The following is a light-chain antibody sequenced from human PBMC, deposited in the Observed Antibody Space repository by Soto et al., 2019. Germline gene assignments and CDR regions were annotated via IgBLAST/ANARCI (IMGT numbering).Light chain of an antibody. CDR2: DAS. CDR1: QSISSW. CDR3: QQDNSDSPGVT. Sequence: DIQMTQSPSTLSASVGDRVTITCLASQSISSWVAWYQQKPGKAPKLLIYDASSLESGVTSRFSGSGSGTAVTIDITGLPPYDFVTYYYQQDNSDSPGVTFGGGTNVEIK. V-gene: IGKV1-5*01. J-gene: IGKJ4*01.